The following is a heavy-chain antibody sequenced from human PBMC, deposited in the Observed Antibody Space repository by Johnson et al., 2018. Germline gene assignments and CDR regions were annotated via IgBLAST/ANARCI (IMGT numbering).Heavy chain of an antibody. V-gene: IGHV5-51*03. CDR1: GYSFTSYW. CDR3: ARLTTVVTPGMF. D-gene: IGHD4-23*01. Sequence: VQLVQSGAEVKKXGESXKIXCKGSGYSFTSYWIAWVRQMPGKGLEWMGIIYPGDSDTRYSPSFQGQVTISADKSISTTYLQWSSLKASATAMYYCARLTTVVTPGMFWGQGTMVTVSS. CDR2: IYPGDSDT. J-gene: IGHJ3*01.